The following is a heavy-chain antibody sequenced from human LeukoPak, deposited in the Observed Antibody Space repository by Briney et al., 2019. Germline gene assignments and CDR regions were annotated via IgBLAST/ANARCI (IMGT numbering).Heavy chain of an antibody. Sequence: ASVKVSCTASGYTFTNYGISWVRQAPGQGLEWMGKINPSSGGTGYAQKFQGRVTMTRDTSTSTVYMELTSLRSEDTAVYYCARDGLYCTNGVCSSDIWGQGTLVTVSS. J-gene: IGHJ3*02. CDR1: GYTFTNYG. D-gene: IGHD2-8*01. V-gene: IGHV1-46*01. CDR2: INPSSGGT. CDR3: ARDGLYCTNGVCSSDI.